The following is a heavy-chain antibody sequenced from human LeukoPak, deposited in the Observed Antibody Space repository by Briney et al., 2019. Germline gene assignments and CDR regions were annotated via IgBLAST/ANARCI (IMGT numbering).Heavy chain of an antibody. CDR2: IYYSGST. D-gene: IGHD3-9*01. Sequence: SETLSLTCTVSGGSISSSSYYWGWIRQPPGKGLEWIGSIYYSGSTYHNPSLKSRVTISVDTSKNQFSLKLSSVTAADTAVYYCARRDITYYDILTGYWVYWGQGTLVTVSS. CDR3: ARRDITYYDILTGYWVY. J-gene: IGHJ4*02. CDR1: GGSISSSSYY. V-gene: IGHV4-39*01.